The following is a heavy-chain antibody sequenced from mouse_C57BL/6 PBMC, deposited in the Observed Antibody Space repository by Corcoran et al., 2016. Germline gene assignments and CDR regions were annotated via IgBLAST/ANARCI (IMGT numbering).Heavy chain of an antibody. Sequence: QVTLKESGPGILQSSQTLSLTCSFSGFSLSTSGMGVSWIRQPSGKGLEWLAHIYWDDDKRYNPSLKSRLTISKDTSRNQVFLKITSVDTADTATYDCARRWYYDYAMDYWGQGTSVTVSS. V-gene: IGHV8-12*01. D-gene: IGHD1-1*02. J-gene: IGHJ4*01. CDR1: GFSLSTSGMG. CDR2: IYWDDDK. CDR3: ARRWYYDYAMDY.